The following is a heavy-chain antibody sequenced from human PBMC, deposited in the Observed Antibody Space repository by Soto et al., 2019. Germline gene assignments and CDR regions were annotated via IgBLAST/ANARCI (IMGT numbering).Heavy chain of an antibody. Sequence: QVQLQESGPGLVKLSQTLSLTCTVSGGSISSGGYYWSWILQHPGRGMEWIGYVYYSGSTYYNPSLKRRVTSSLHTSKSQFSLKLSSVSAADTALYYGVRLGYCSVTAGGPVGPWGQGIVATVSS. CDR3: VRLGYCSVTAGGPVGP. V-gene: IGHV4-31*03. CDR1: GGSISSGGYY. CDR2: VYYSGST. D-gene: IGHD2-15*01. J-gene: IGHJ5*02.